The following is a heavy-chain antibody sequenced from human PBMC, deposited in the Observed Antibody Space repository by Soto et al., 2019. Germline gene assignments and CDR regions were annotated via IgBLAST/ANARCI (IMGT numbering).Heavy chain of an antibody. V-gene: IGHV3-66*01. CDR3: ARAGALYYGMDV. CDR2: FYSGGDT. CDR1: GFNVSSNY. J-gene: IGHJ6*02. Sequence: EVQLVESGGGLVQPGGSLRLSCAASGFNVSSNYMSWVRQAPGKGLEWVSVFYSGGDTYYADSVKGRFTISRDNSKNTLYLQMNSLRADDTAVYYCARAGALYYGMDVWGQGTTVAVYS.